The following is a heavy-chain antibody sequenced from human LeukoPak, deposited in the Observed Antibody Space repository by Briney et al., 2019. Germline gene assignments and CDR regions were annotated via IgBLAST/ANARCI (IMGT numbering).Heavy chain of an antibody. D-gene: IGHD3-22*01. J-gene: IGHJ3*02. CDR2: ISYDGSNK. CDR1: GFTFRNYA. V-gene: IGHV3-30-3*01. Sequence: GRSLRLSCAASGFTFRNYAMHWVRQAPGKGLEWVAVISYDGSNKYYADSVKGRFTISRDNSKNTLDLQMNSLRPEDTAVYYCAREYYDSSGSKRSAFDIWGQGTMVTVSS. CDR3: AREYYDSSGSKRSAFDI.